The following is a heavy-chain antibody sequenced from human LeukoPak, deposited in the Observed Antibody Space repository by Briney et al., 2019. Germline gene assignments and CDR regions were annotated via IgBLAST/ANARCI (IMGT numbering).Heavy chain of an antibody. Sequence: SETLSLTCTVSGVSISSYCWSWLRQPAGKGLEWIGRIYTSGSTNYNPSLKSRVTMSVDTSKNLFSLKLSSVTAADTAVYYCARGTHYDPSIYYYSYMDVWGKGTTVTASS. CDR2: IYTSGST. CDR1: GVSISSYC. CDR3: ARGTHYDPSIYYYSYMDV. D-gene: IGHD3-22*01. V-gene: IGHV4-4*07. J-gene: IGHJ6*03.